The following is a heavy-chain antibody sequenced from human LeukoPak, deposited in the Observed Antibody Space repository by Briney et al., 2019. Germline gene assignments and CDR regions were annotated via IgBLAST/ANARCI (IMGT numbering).Heavy chain of an antibody. Sequence: PSETLSLTCTVSGGSISSYYCSWIRQPPGKGLEWIGYIYYSGSTNYNPSLKSRVTISVDTSKNQFSLKLSSVTAADTAVYYCASSEPDSSSWYRYYYGMDVWGQGTTVTVSS. CDR1: GGSISSYY. CDR2: IYYSGST. J-gene: IGHJ6*02. D-gene: IGHD6-13*01. V-gene: IGHV4-59*12. CDR3: ASSEPDSSSWYRYYYGMDV.